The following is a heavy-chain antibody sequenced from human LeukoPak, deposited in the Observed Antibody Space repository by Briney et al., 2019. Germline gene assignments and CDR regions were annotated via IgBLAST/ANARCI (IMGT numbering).Heavy chain of an antibody. J-gene: IGHJ4*02. Sequence: ASVKVSCKVSGYTLTELSMHWVRQAPGKGLEWMGGFDPEDGETIYAQKFQGRVTMTEDTSTDTAYMELSSLRSEDTAVYYCATDTYYYDSSDYNFDYSGQGTLVTVSS. V-gene: IGHV1-24*01. CDR2: FDPEDGET. CDR1: GYTLTELS. D-gene: IGHD3-22*01. CDR3: ATDTYYYDSSDYNFDY.